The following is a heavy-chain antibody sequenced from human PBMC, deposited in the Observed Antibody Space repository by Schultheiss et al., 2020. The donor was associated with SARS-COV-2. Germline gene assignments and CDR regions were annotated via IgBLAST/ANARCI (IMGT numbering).Heavy chain of an antibody. Sequence: GGSLRLSCAASGFTFSSYAMHWVRQAPGKGLEWVAVISYDGSDKYYADSVKGRFTISRDNSKNTLYLQMNSLRAEDTAIYYCAKRNYYYSGMDVWGQGTTVTVSS. J-gene: IGHJ6*02. V-gene: IGHV3-30*07. CDR3: AKRNYYYSGMDV. CDR2: ISYDGSDK. CDR1: GFTFSSYA.